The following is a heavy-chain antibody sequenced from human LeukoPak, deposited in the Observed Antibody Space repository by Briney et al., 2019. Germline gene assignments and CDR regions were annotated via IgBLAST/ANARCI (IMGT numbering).Heavy chain of an antibody. V-gene: IGHV3-9*01. Sequence: GRSLRLSCAASGFTFDDYAMHWVRQAPGKGLEWVSGISWNSGSIGYADSAKGRFTISRDNAKNSLYLQMNSLRAEDTALYYCAKDHSSGWFYFDYWGQGTLVTVSS. D-gene: IGHD6-19*01. CDR3: AKDHSSGWFYFDY. J-gene: IGHJ4*02. CDR1: GFTFDDYA. CDR2: ISWNSGSI.